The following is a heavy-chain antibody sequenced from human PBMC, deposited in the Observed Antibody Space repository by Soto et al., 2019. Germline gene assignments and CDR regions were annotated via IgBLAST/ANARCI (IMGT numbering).Heavy chain of an antibody. Sequence: EAPLVESGGGLLQPGGSLKLSCAASGFSFSDSAIHWVRQAYGKGLEWVGRTRSKAHSYATAFAASAKGRFTISRDDSKNTVYLQMNSLKTEDTAVYYCTRHTVDYWGQGTLVTVSS. J-gene: IGHJ4*02. CDR1: GFSFSDSA. V-gene: IGHV3-73*02. CDR3: TRHTVDY. D-gene: IGHD4-4*01. CDR2: TRSKAHSYAT.